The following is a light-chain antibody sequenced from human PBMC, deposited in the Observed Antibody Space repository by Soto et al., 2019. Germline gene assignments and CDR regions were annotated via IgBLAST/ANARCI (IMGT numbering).Light chain of an antibody. CDR1: QGIRNH. J-gene: IGKJ4*01. CDR2: DAS. Sequence: DIQMTQSPSSLSASVGDRVTITCRASQGIRNHLAWYQQRPGKVPKLLIYDASTLQSGVPSRFSGIVSGTDFTLTISNLQPEVVATYYCQKYNTSPLTFGGGTKVEIK. V-gene: IGKV1-27*01. CDR3: QKYNTSPLT.